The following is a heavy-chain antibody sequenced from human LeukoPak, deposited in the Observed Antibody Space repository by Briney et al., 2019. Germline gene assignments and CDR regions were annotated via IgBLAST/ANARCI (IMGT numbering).Heavy chain of an antibody. J-gene: IGHJ3*02. CDR3: ARDRVYGSGSDAFDI. Sequence: HGASVEVSCKASGCTFTGYYMHWVRQAPGQGLEWMGWINPNSGGTNYAQKFQGWVTMTRDTSISTAYMELSRLRSDDTAVYYCARDRVYGSGSDAFDIWGQGTMVTVSS. V-gene: IGHV1-2*04. CDR2: INPNSGGT. D-gene: IGHD3-10*01. CDR1: GCTFTGYY.